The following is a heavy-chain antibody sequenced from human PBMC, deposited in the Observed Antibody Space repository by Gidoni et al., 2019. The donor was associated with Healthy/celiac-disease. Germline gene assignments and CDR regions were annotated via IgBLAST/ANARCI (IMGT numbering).Heavy chain of an antibody. J-gene: IGHJ4*02. V-gene: IGHV3-23*04. D-gene: IGHD6-19*01. CDR3: ATLPVAGTDY. CDR2: MSGSGGST. CDR1: GFTVSSYA. Sequence: EVQLVESEGGLVQPGGSLRLSCAASGFTVSSYALSWVRQAPGKGLEWVSAMSGSGGSTYYADSVKGRFTISRDNSKNTLYLQMNSLRAEDTAVYYCATLPVAGTDYWGQGTLVTVSS.